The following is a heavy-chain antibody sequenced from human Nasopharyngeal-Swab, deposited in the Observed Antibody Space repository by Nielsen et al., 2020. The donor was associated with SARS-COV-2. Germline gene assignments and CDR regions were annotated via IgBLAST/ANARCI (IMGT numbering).Heavy chain of an antibody. CDR2: IYSSGST. CDR1: GGYITSGGDY. CDR3: ATCSSANCYPPDDAFDI. Sequence: SETLSLTCTVSGGYITSGGDYWTWLRQHAGKGLEWIGRIYSSGSTNYNPSLKSRVAISIDTSKNQLYLRLSSVTAADTAMYYCATCSSANCYPPDDAFDIWGQGTMV. J-gene: IGHJ3*02. D-gene: IGHD2-2*01. V-gene: IGHV4-61*02.